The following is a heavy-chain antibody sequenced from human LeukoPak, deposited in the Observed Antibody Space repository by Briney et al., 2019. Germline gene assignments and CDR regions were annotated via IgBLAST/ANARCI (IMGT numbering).Heavy chain of an antibody. Sequence: PGGSLRPSCAASGFTFSSYAMSWVRQAPGKGLEWVSAISGSGGSTYYADSVKGRFTISRDNSKNTLYLQMNSLRAEDTAVYYCAKLTSLWGVLDYWGQGTLVTVSS. D-gene: IGHD3-10*01. CDR2: ISGSGGST. CDR3: AKLTSLWGVLDY. V-gene: IGHV3-23*01. J-gene: IGHJ4*02. CDR1: GFTFSSYA.